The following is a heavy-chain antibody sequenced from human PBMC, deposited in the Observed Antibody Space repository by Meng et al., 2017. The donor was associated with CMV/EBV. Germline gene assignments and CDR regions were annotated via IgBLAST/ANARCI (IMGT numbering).Heavy chain of an antibody. J-gene: IGHJ3*02. D-gene: IGHD1-26*01. V-gene: IGHV3-43*01. CDR1: RFTFDDYT. CDR2: NSWDGGST. Sequence: GESLKISCAASRFTFDDYTMHWVRQAPGKGLEWVSLNSWDGGSTYYADSVKGRFTISRDNSKNSLYLQMNSLRTEDTALYYCAKARGTSLISAFDIWGQGTMVTVSS. CDR3: AKARGTSLISAFDI.